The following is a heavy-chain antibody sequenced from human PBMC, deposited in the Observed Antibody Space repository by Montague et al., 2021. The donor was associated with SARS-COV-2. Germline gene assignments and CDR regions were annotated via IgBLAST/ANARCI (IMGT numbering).Heavy chain of an antibody. CDR2: INHSGST. D-gene: IGHD4-17*01. Sequence: SETLSLTCAVYGGSFSGYYWSWIRQPPGKGLEWIGEINHSGSTKYNQSLKSRVTISVDTSKNQFSLKLSSVTAADTAVYYCASGGTVTTFYYYYYGMDVWGQGTTVTVSS. CDR1: GGSFSGYY. J-gene: IGHJ6*02. V-gene: IGHV4-34*01. CDR3: ASGGTVTTFYYYYYGMDV.